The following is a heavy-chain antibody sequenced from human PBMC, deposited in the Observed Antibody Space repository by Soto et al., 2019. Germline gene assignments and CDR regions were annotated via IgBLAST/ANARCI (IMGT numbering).Heavy chain of an antibody. Sequence: SVKVSCKASGGTFSRYAFSWVLQAPGQGLEWMGGIVPIYGTRGFAQKFQGRLTITADEPTRTAYMELSSLRSEDTAVYYCARDLDYYGSGSHYYYGMGVWGQGTTVTVSS. D-gene: IGHD3-10*01. V-gene: IGHV1-69*13. J-gene: IGHJ6*02. CDR2: IVPIYGTR. CDR1: GGTFSRYA. CDR3: ARDLDYYGSGSHYYYGMGV.